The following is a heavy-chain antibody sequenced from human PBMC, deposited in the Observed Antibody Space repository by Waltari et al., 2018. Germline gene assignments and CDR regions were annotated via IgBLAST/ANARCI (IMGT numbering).Heavy chain of an antibody. J-gene: IGHJ4*02. D-gene: IGHD3-22*01. CDR2: FYYRGST. Sequence: QVQLQESGPGLVKPSETLSLTCTVSGGSISSYYWSWIRQPPGKGLEWVGEFYYRGSTNSHPSLKSRVTISVDTSKNQFSLKLSSVTAADTAVYYCARSPYDSSGYPDYWGQGTLVTVSS. V-gene: IGHV4-59*01. CDR1: GGSISSYY. CDR3: ARSPYDSSGYPDY.